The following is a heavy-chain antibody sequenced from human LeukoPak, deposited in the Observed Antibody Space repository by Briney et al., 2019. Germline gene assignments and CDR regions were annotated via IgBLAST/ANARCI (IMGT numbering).Heavy chain of an antibody. D-gene: IGHD3-22*01. CDR2: IIPILGIA. V-gene: IGHV1-69*04. Sequence: SVKVSCKASGGTFSSYAISWVRQAPGQGLEGMGRIIPILGIANYAQKFQGRVTITADKSTSTAYMELSSLRSEDTAVYYCARSRITMIVVAPPDYWGQGTLVTVSS. CDR3: ARSRITMIVVAPPDY. CDR1: GGTFSSYA. J-gene: IGHJ4*02.